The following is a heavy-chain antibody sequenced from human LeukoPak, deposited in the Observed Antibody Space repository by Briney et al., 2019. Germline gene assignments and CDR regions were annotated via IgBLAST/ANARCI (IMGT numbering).Heavy chain of an antibody. CDR2: ISGTGTTI. CDR1: GFTFSNYA. V-gene: IGHV3-48*03. D-gene: IGHD5-24*01. CDR3: ARVVRDGYNRIDY. Sequence: PGGSLRLSCAASGFTFSNYAMTWVRQAPGKGLEWVSYISGTGTTIYYADSVKGRFTISRDNAKKSLYLQMNSLRAEDTAVYYCARVVRDGYNRIDYWGQGTLVTVSS. J-gene: IGHJ4*02.